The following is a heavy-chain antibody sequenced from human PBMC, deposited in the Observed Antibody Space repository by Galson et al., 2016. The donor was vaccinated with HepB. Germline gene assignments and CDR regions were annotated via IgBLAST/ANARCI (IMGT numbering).Heavy chain of an antibody. J-gene: IGHJ4*02. CDR1: GFTFSSYG. CDR2: ISGSGGNT. V-gene: IGHV3-23*01. D-gene: IGHD2-15*01. CDR3: AKIKGRWVADY. Sequence: SLRLSCAASGFTFSSYGMSWVRQAPRKGLEWVSGISGSGGNTYYADSVKGRFTISRDNSKNTLYLQMNSPRAEDTAVYYCAKIKGRWVADYWGQGTLVTVSS.